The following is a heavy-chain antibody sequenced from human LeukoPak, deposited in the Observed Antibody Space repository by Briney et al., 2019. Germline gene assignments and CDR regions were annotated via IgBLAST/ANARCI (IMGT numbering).Heavy chain of an antibody. D-gene: IGHD3-22*01. CDR2: VDPEDGET. J-gene: IGHJ4*02. Sequence: ASVKVSCKVSGYTFTDYYMYWVQQAPGKGLEWMGLVDPEDGETIYAEKFQGRVTITADTSTDTAYMELSSLRSEDTAVYYCATDPRYYYDSSGHFDYWGQGTLVTVSS. CDR3: ATDPRYYYDSSGHFDY. CDR1: GYTFTDYY. V-gene: IGHV1-69-2*01.